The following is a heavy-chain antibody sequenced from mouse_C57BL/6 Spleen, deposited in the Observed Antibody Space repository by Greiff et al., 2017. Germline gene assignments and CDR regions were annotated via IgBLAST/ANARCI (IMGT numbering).Heavy chain of an antibody. J-gene: IGHJ2*01. CDR1: GYTFTDYE. Sequence: QVQLKESGAELVRPGASVTLSCKASGYTFTDYEMHWVKQTPVHGLEWIGAIDPETGGTAYNQKFKGKAILTADKSSSTAYMELRSLTSEDSAVYYCTRLGIPWGQGTTLTVSS. CDR3: TRLGIP. CDR2: IDPETGGT. V-gene: IGHV1-15*01.